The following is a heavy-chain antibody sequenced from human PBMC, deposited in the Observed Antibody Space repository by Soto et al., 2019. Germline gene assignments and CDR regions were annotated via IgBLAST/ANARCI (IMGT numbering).Heavy chain of an antibody. CDR1: GGSISISSCY. Sequence: LXLTYTVSGGSISISSCYWGWIRQPPGKGLEWVGNIYYSGITYYNPSLKSRVTISVDTSKNQFSLKLNSVTAADTAVYYCARHAVSIVVVPARDYGMDVWGQGTTVTVSS. V-gene: IGHV4-39*01. CDR3: ARHAVSIVVVPARDYGMDV. D-gene: IGHD2-2*01. J-gene: IGHJ6*02. CDR2: IYYSGIT.